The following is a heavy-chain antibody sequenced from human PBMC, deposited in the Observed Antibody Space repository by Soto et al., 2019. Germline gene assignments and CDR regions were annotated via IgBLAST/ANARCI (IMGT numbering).Heavy chain of an antibody. D-gene: IGHD6-13*01. V-gene: IGHV3-48*01. Sequence: GSLRLSCAASGFTFSSYSMNWVRQAPGKGLEWVSYISSSSSTIYYADSLKGRFTISRDNSKNTLYLQINSLRAEDTAVYYCAKTIRGGYSSSWYYFDYWGQGTLVTVSS. CDR2: ISSSSSTI. CDR3: AKTIRGGYSSSWYYFDY. J-gene: IGHJ4*02. CDR1: GFTFSSYS.